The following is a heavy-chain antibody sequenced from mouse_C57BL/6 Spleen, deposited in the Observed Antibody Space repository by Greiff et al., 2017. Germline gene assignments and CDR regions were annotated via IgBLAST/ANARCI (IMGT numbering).Heavy chain of an antibody. J-gene: IGHJ3*01. V-gene: IGHV5-17*01. Sequence: EVHLVESGGGLVKPGGSLKLSCAASGFTFSDYGMHWVRQAPEKGLEWVAYISSGSSTIYYADTVKGRFTISRDNAKNTLFLQMTSLRSEDTAMYYCARHDYGSPFAYWGQGTLVTVSA. CDR1: GFTFSDYG. CDR2: ISSGSSTI. CDR3: ARHDYGSPFAY. D-gene: IGHD1-1*01.